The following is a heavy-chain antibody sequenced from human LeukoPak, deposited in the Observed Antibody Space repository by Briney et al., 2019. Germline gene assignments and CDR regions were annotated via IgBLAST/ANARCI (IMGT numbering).Heavy chain of an antibody. D-gene: IGHD3-10*01. CDR3: ARGGGIFWFGEFLPKEFDY. V-gene: IGHV3-11*01. CDR2: ISDSGSTI. J-gene: IGHJ4*02. CDR1: GFTFSDYY. Sequence: GGSLGLSCTASGFTFSDYYMNWIRQAPGKGLEWVSYISDSGSTIYYADSVKGRFTISRDNAKNSLYLQINSLRADDTAVYYCARGGGIFWFGEFLPKEFDYWGQGTLVTVSS.